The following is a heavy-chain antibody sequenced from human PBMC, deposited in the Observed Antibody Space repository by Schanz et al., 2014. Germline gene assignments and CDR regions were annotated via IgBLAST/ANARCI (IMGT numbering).Heavy chain of an antibody. J-gene: IGHJ3*01. CDR1: GFTFSTYA. V-gene: IGHV3-48*04. CDR2: ISSVGISK. Sequence: EVQLVESGGGLVQPGGSLRLSCAASGFTFSTYAMTWVRQAPGKGLEWVSYISSVGISKYYADPVKGRFTISRDSAKNSLYLQMNSLRAEDTAVYFCARDGGRDGYNLAFDVWGQGTLVTVSS. CDR3: ARDGGRDGYNLAFDV. D-gene: IGHD5-12*01.